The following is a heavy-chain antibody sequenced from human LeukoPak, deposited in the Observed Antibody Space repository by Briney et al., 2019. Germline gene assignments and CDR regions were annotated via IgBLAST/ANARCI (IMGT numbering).Heavy chain of an antibody. V-gene: IGHV4-59*01. J-gene: IGHJ3*02. CDR3: AREKRGYCSGGSCLAFDI. D-gene: IGHD2-15*01. Sequence: SETLSLTCTVSGGSISSYYWSWIRQPPGKGLEWIGYIYYSGSTNYNPSLKSRVTISVDTSKNQFSLKLSSVTAADTAVYYCAREKRGYCSGGSCLAFDIWGQGTMVTVSS. CDR1: GGSISSYY. CDR2: IYYSGST.